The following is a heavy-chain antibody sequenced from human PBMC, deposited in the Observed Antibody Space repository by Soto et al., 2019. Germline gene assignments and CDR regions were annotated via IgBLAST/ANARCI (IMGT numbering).Heavy chain of an antibody. CDR3: ARAEHEHTYYYYGMDV. Sequence: SVKVSCKASGGTFSSYAISWVRQAPGQGLEWMGGIIPIFGTANYAQKFQGRVTITADKSTSTAYMELSSLRSEDTAVYYCARAEHEHTYYYYGMDVWGQGTTVTVSS. CDR1: GGTFSSYA. CDR2: IIPIFGTA. J-gene: IGHJ6*02. V-gene: IGHV1-69*06.